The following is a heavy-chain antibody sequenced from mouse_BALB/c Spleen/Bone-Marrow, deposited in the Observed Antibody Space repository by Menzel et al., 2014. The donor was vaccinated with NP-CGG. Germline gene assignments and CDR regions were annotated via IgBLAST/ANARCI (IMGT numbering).Heavy chain of an antibody. V-gene: IGHV1S132*01. CDR3: ARRDYDYDDYSMDY. CDR1: GYTFTSYW. J-gene: IGHJ4*01. D-gene: IGHD2-4*01. Sequence: QVQLQQSGAELVKPGASVKLSCKTSGYTFTSYWVQWVKQRPGQGLGWIGEMFPRTGATYYNERFRGRATLTIDTSSSTAYMQLSSLTSEDSAVYFCARRDYDYDDYSMDYWGQGTSVTASS. CDR2: MFPRTGAT.